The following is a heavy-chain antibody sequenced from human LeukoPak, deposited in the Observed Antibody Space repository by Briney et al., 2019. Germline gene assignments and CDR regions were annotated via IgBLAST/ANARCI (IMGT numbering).Heavy chain of an antibody. V-gene: IGHV1-2*02. J-gene: IGHJ4*02. Sequence: ASVKVSCKASGYSFTADYMHWVRQAPGQGVECMGWINPNSGGTNYAQKFQGRVTMTRDTSISTAYMELSRLRSDDTAVYYCARAVLSLVELSFFDYWGQGTLVTVSS. CDR2: INPNSGGT. D-gene: IGHD3-16*02. CDR1: GYSFTADY. CDR3: ARAVLSLVELSFFDY.